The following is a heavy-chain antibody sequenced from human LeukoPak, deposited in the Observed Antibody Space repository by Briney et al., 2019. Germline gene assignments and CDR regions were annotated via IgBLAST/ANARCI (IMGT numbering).Heavy chain of an antibody. D-gene: IGHD3-10*01. J-gene: IGHJ5*02. Sequence: SETLSLTCTVSGGSISSYYWSWIRQPPGKALEWIGYIFYSGSTNYKSSLKSRVTISIDTSKNQFSLKLSSVTAADTAVYYCARGGYYGSGSYFPNWFDPWGQGTLVTVSS. CDR1: GGSISSYY. V-gene: IGHV4-59*01. CDR3: ARGGYYGSGSYFPNWFDP. CDR2: IFYSGST.